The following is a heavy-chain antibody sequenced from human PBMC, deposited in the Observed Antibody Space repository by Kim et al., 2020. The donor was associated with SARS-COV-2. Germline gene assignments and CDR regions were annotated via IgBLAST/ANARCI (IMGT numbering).Heavy chain of an antibody. CDR3: AKEGALAVAGTGGLGY. Sequence: GGSLRLSCAASGFTFSSYAMSWVRQAPGKGLEWVSAISGSGGSTYYADSVKGRFTSSRDNSKNTLYLQMNSLRAEDTAVYYCAKEGALAVAGTGGLGYWGVGTLVTVSS. D-gene: IGHD6-19*01. J-gene: IGHJ4*02. CDR1: GFTFSSYA. V-gene: IGHV3-23*01. CDR2: ISGSGGST.